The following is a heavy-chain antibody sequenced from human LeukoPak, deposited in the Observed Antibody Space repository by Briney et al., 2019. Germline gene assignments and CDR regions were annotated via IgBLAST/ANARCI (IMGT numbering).Heavy chain of an antibody. CDR3: ARRRTTYPYDSSGYFDY. V-gene: IGHV4-34*01. CDR1: GGSFSGYY. D-gene: IGHD3-22*01. Sequence: SETLSLTCAVYGGSFSGYYWSWIRQPPGKGLEWTGEINHSGSTNYNPSLKSRVTISVDTSKNQFSLKLSSVTAADTAVYYCARRRTTYPYDSSGYFDYWGQGTLVTVSS. CDR2: INHSGST. J-gene: IGHJ4*02.